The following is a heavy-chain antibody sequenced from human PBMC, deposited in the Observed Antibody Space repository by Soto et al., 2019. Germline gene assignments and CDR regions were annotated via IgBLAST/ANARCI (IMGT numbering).Heavy chain of an antibody. Sequence: ASVKVSCKASGYNFTSYGITWVRQAPGQGLEWMGWINTFTQSTIYAQNFQGRVTLTAEKSTTSLYMEMRSLRPDDTAVYYCGRDSAGSGWSFDFWGQGSLVTVSS. J-gene: IGHJ4*02. CDR1: GYNFTSYG. CDR2: INTFTQST. V-gene: IGHV1-18*01. CDR3: GRDSAGSGWSFDF. D-gene: IGHD6-19*01.